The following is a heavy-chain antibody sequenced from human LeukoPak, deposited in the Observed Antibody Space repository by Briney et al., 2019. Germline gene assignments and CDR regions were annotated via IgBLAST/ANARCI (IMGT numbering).Heavy chain of an antibody. CDR2: INTDGSST. D-gene: IGHD6-19*01. CDR3: ARDRGIAQGPYSSGLNWFDP. CDR1: GVTLSSFW. J-gene: IGHJ5*02. Sequence: GGSLRLSCAASGVTLSSFWMNWVRQAPGKGLVWVSRINTDGSSTTYADSVKGRFTISRDNAKNTLYLQMNSLRAEDTAVYYCARDRGIAQGPYSSGLNWFDPWGQGTLVTVSS. V-gene: IGHV3-74*03.